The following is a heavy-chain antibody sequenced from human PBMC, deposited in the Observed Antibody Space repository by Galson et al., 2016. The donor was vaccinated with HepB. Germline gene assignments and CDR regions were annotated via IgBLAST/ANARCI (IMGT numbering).Heavy chain of an antibody. V-gene: IGHV3-74*01. CDR2: INNDGSST. J-gene: IGHJ6*02. CDR3: ARGPRYQVHYAMDV. CDR1: GFTFTQCW. D-gene: IGHD2-2*01. Sequence: SLRLSCAASGFTFTQCWMHWVRLAPGKGLAWVARINNDGSSTNYADSAKGRFTISRDNVENTVYLQMNRLTVEDTAIYFCARGPRYQVHYAMDVWGQGTTVTVS.